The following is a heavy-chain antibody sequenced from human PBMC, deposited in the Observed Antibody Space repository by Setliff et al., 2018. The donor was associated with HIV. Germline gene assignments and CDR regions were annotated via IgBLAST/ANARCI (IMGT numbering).Heavy chain of an antibody. CDR2: INAGNGNT. CDR3: ARGSSGWPYYFDY. D-gene: IGHD6-19*01. J-gene: IGHJ4*02. CDR1: GYTLTTHA. V-gene: IGHV1-3*01. Sequence: GSVKVSCKASGYTLTTHAMHWVRQAPGQSLEWMGWINAGNGNTKYSQKFQGRVTITRDTSARTAYMDLTSLRSEDTAVYYCARGSSGWPYYFDYWGQGTLVTVSS.